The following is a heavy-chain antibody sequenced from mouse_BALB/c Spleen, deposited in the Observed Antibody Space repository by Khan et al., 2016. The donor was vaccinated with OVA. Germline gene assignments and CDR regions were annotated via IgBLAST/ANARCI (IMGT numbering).Heavy chain of an antibody. V-gene: IGHV1S137*01. CDR2: ISTYYGDA. CDR1: GYTFTNYA. J-gene: IGHJ3*01. CDR3: ANSHYVFAY. Sequence: QVQLKQSGAELVRPGVSVKISCKGSGYTFTNYAMHWVKQSHAKGLEWIGIISTYYGDANYNQKFKGKATMTVDKSSSTAYMQLARQTSEDSASYYCANSHYVFAYWGQGTLVTVS. D-gene: IGHD1-1*01.